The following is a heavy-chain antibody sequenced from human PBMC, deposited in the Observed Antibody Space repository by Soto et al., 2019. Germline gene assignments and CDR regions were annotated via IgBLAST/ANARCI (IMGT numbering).Heavy chain of an antibody. CDR3: AKGGYSGYDLGPEYLAI. D-gene: IGHD5-12*01. J-gene: IGHJ4*02. Sequence: PSETLSLTCAVYGGSFSGYYWSWIRQPPGKGLEWIGEINHSGSTNYNPSLKSRVTISVDTSKNQFSLKLSSVTAADTAVYYCAKGGYSGYDLGPEYLAIWGQGTLVTVSS. V-gene: IGHV4-34*01. CDR2: INHSGST. CDR1: GGSFSGYY.